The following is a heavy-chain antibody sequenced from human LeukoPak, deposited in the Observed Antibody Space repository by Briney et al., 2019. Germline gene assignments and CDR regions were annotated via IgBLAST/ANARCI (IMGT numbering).Heavy chain of an antibody. D-gene: IGHD5-18*01. Sequence: GGSLRLSCAVSGFTFSGFWMSWSRQAPGKGLEWVASINSDGSEGYYADVVKGRFTISRDNAKNSLYLQINSLRAEDTAVYYCARISYGYKAEFDYWGQGTLVTVSS. CDR3: ARISYGYKAEFDY. V-gene: IGHV3-7*03. CDR1: GFTFSGFW. CDR2: INSDGSEG. J-gene: IGHJ4*02.